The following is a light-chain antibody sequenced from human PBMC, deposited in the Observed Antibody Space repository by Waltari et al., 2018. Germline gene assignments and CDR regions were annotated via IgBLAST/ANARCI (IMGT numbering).Light chain of an antibody. J-gene: IGLJ2*01. V-gene: IGLV1-40*01. CDR3: QSYDTTLSAVV. Sequence: QSVLTQPPSVSGAPGQRVTISCSGTKSNIGADFAVHWYQQVPGTAPKLLLPGFPSRPRGFTYPFSCFKSGASASRVITGLQAEDEAIYYCQSYDTTLSAVVFGGGTRLTV. CDR1: KSNIGADFA. CDR2: GFP.